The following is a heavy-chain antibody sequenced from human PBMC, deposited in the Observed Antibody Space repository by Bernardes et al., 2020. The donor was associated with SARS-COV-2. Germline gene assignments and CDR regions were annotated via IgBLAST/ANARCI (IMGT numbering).Heavy chain of an antibody. CDR3: ARSRYDSSGYSFDY. J-gene: IGHJ4*02. D-gene: IGHD3-22*01. V-gene: IGHV3-21*01. CDR2: ITSGSHYM. Sequence: GGSLRLSYAASGFTFSSYSMNWVRQAPGRGLEWVSFITSGSHYMYYADSLKGRFTISRDNAKNSLFLQMNSLRAEDTAVYYCARSRYDSSGYSFDYWGQGTLVTVSS. CDR1: GFTFSSYS.